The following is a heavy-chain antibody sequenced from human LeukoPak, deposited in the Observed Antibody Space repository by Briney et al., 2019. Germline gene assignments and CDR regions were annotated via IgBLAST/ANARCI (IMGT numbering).Heavy chain of an antibody. V-gene: IGHV1-18*01. CDR2: ISAYNGNT. D-gene: IGHD3-10*01. CDR3: VRDFLSITMVRGGPEPFDY. J-gene: IGHJ4*02. CDR1: GYTFTSYG. Sequence: ASVKVSCKASGYTFTSYGINWVRQAPGQGLEWMGWISAYNGNTNYAQKLQGRVTMTTDTSTSTAYMELRSLRSDDTAVYYCVRDFLSITMVRGGPEPFDYWGQGTLVTVSS.